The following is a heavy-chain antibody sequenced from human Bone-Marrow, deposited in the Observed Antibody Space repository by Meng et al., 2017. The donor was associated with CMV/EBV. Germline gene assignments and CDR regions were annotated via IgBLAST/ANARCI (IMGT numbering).Heavy chain of an antibody. V-gene: IGHV4-39*07. CDR2: IYYSGST. CDR1: GGSISSSSYY. J-gene: IGHJ4*02. CDR3: ARDVCSSTSCYTFY. D-gene: IGHD2-2*02. Sequence: SETPSLTCTVSGGSISSSSYYWGWIRQPPGKGLEWIGSIYYSGSTYYNPSLKSRVTISVDTSKNQFSLKLSSVTAADTAVYYCARDVCSSTSCYTFYWGQGTLVTVSS.